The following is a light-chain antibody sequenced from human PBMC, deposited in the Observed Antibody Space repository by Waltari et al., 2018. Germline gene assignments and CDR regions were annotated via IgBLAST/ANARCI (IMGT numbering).Light chain of an antibody. CDR2: RAS. V-gene: IGKV1-5*03. CDR1: QSIDTL. J-gene: IGKJ1*01. Sequence: DIQMTQSPSTLSASVGDRVTITCRASQSIDTLLAWYQQKPGKAPKLLIYRASSFESGVPSRFSGSGSGTEFTLTISSLQPDDSATYYCQQYNSDSRTFGQGTKVEIK. CDR3: QQYNSDSRT.